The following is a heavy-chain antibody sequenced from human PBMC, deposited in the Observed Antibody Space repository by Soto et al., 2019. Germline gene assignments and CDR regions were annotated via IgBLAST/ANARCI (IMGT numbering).Heavy chain of an antibody. J-gene: IGHJ6*02. CDR1: GFTFSNYA. D-gene: IGHD6-6*01. CDR2: TSATGATT. Sequence: EVELLESGGGLVQPGGSLRLSCAASGFTFSNYAMSWVRQAPGKGLEWVSSTSATGATTYHADSVKGRFTIYRDNSKNTLYLQMNSLRAEDTAVYYCARPPTSSSLYYYYGMDVWGQGTTVTVSS. V-gene: IGHV3-23*01. CDR3: ARPPTSSSLYYYYGMDV.